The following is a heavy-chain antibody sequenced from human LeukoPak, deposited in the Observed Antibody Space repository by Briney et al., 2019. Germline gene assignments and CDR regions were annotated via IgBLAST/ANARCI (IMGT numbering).Heavy chain of an antibody. CDR1: GSTFSSYA. CDR3: AKDIGIAAATEHFDH. D-gene: IGHD6-13*01. V-gene: IGHV3-23*01. J-gene: IGHJ4*02. Sequence: GGSLRLSCAASGSTFSSYAMSWVRQAPGKGLEWVSAISGSGGSTYYADSVKGRFTISRDNSKNTLYLQMNSLRAEDTAVYYCAKDIGIAAATEHFDHWGQGTLVTVSS. CDR2: ISGSGGST.